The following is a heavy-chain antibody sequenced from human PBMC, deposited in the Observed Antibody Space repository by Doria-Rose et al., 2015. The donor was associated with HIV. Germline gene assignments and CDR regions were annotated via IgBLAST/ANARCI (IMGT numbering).Heavy chain of an antibody. Sequence: QVQLVQSGPGLVKPSETLSLTCSVSGASVSSRGYYWNWIRQVPGKGLESLGYTYYTGTSDYSPSLKSRLNVAVDTSKNQFSLKLSFVTVADTAVYYCARMGSYRELDYWGQGALVIVSA. D-gene: IGHD3-3*01. CDR3: ARMGSYRELDY. J-gene: IGHJ4*02. CDR2: TYYTGTS. V-gene: IGHV4-31*03. CDR1: GASVSSRGYY.